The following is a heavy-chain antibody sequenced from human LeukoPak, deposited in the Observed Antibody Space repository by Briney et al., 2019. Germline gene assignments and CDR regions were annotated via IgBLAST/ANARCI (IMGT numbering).Heavy chain of an antibody. D-gene: IGHD6-13*01. CDR3: ARDDTSSSWHGRY. V-gene: IGHV1-69*13. J-gene: IGHJ4*02. Sequence: GASVKVSCKASGGTFSSYAISWVRQAPGQGLEWMGGIIPIFGTANYAQKFQGRVTITADESTSTAYMELSSLRSEDTAVYYCARDDTSSSWHGRYWGQGTLVTVSS. CDR1: GGTFSSYA. CDR2: IIPIFGTA.